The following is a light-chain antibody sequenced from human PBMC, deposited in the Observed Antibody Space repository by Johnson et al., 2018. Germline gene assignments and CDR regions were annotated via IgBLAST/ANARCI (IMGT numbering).Light chain of an antibody. V-gene: IGLV1-51*02. CDR3: GTRDSSQSAVKG. Sequence: QSVLTQPPSVSAAPGQKVTISCSGSSSNIGNNYVSWYQQLPGTAPKLLIYENNKRPSGIPDRFSGSKSGTSATLGITGLQTGDEADYYCGTRDSSQSAVKGFGTGPKVTVL. CDR1: SSNIGNNY. J-gene: IGLJ1*01. CDR2: ENN.